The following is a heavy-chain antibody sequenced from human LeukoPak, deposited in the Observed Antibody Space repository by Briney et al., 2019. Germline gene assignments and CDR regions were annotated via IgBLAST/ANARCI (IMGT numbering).Heavy chain of an antibody. J-gene: IGHJ4*02. D-gene: IGHD6-19*01. CDR3: ARDHGSQDSGAWYVFDY. CDR1: GFTFKHYA. CDR2: INHHGHT. Sequence: GVSLRLSCAASGFTFKHYAVSWVRQAPGKGLEWVSGINHHGHTFYPDSVKGRFTISRDNSKNTVFLQMNSLRAEDTAEYFCARDHGSQDSGAWYVFDYWGRGALVTVSS. V-gene: IGHV3-23*01.